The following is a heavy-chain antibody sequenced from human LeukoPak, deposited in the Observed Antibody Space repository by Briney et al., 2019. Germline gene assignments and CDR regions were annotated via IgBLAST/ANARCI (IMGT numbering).Heavy chain of an antibody. CDR2: INHSGST. D-gene: IGHD4-11*01. CDR3: ARQYSNSPYYYYYYYMDV. J-gene: IGHJ6*03. Sequence: QPPGKGLEWIGEINHSGSTNYNPSLKSRVTISVDTSKNQFSLKLSSVTAADTAVYYCARQYSNSPYYYYYYYMDVWGKGTTXT. V-gene: IGHV4-34*01.